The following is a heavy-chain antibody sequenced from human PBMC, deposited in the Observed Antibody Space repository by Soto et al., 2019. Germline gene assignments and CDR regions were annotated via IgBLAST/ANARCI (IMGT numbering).Heavy chain of an antibody. J-gene: IGHJ4*02. V-gene: IGHV3-53*04. D-gene: IGHD5-12*01. CDR1: GFTVSSNY. Sequence: GGSLRLSCAASGFTVSSNYMSWVRQAPGKGLEWVSVIYSGGSTYYADSVKGRFTISRHNSKNTLYLQMNSLRAEDTAVYYCARIYSGYDLNRERGFFDYWGQGTLVTVSS. CDR3: ARIYSGYDLNRERGFFDY. CDR2: IYSGGST.